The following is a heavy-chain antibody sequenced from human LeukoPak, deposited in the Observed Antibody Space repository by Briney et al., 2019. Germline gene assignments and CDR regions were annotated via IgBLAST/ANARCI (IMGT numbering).Heavy chain of an antibody. V-gene: IGHV4-39*01. CDR3: ARGRHSRDSMVRGVRSFDY. D-gene: IGHD3-10*01. CDR2: IYYSGST. J-gene: IGHJ4*02. Sequence: SETLSLTCTVSGGSISSSSYYWGWIRQPPGKGLEWIGSIYYSGSTYYNPSLKSRVTISVDTSKNQFSLKLSSVTAADTAVYYCARGRHSRDSMVRGVRSFDYWGQGTLVTVSS. CDR1: GGSISSSSYY.